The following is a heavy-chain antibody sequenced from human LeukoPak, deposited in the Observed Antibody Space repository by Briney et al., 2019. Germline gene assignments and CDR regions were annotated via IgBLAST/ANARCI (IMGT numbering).Heavy chain of an antibody. Sequence: GASVKVSCTASGYTFTDYYMHWVRQAPGQGLEWMGWINPNTGDTKYVQKFQGRVTMTRDTSISTAYMELSRLRSDDTAVYYCARGRYYDSGGYDYFDYWGQGTLVTVSS. CDR3: ARGRYYDSGGYDYFDY. D-gene: IGHD3-22*01. CDR2: INPNTGDT. J-gene: IGHJ4*02. V-gene: IGHV1-2*02. CDR1: GYTFTDYY.